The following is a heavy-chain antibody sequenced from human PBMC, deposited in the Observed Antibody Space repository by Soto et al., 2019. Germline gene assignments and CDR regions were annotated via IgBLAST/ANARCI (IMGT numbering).Heavy chain of an antibody. Sequence: SVKVSCKASGGTFSSYAISWVRQAPGQGLEWMGGIIPIFGTANYAQKFQGRVTITADKSTSTAYMELSSLRSEDTAVYYCARGPDCSSTSCYATSRYNWFDPWGQGTLVTVSS. CDR3: ARGPDCSSTSCYATSRYNWFDP. CDR1: GGTFSSYA. CDR2: IIPIFGTA. D-gene: IGHD2-2*01. J-gene: IGHJ5*02. V-gene: IGHV1-69*06.